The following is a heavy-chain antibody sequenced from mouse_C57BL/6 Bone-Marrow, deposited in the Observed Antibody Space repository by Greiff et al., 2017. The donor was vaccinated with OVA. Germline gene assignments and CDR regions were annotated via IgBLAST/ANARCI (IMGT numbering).Heavy chain of an antibody. V-gene: IGHV1-80*01. J-gene: IGHJ1*03. CDR2: IYPGDGDT. D-gene: IGHD2-12*01. CDR1: GYAFSSYW. Sequence: VKLMESGAELVKPGASVKISCKASGYAFSSYWMNWVKQRPGKGLEWIGQIYPGDGDTNYNGKFKGKATLTADKSSSTAYMQLSSLTSEDSAVYYCARWGLLYPYWYFDVWGTGTTVTVSS. CDR3: ARWGLLYPYWYFDV.